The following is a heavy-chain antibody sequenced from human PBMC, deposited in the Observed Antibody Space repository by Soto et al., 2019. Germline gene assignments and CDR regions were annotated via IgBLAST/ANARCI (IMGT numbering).Heavy chain of an antibody. J-gene: IGHJ5*02. Sequence: GGALRVSGAASGFTFSSYAMSWVRQAPGKGLDWVSAISGSGGSTYYADSVKGRFTISRDNSKNTLYLQMNSLRAEDTAVYYCAKDPRLTSLYSWSDLAGFDPWGQGTLVTAPQ. V-gene: IGHV3-23*01. CDR3: AKDPRLTSLYSWSDLAGFDP. CDR2: ISGSGGST. D-gene: IGHD1-26*01. CDR1: GFTFSSYA.